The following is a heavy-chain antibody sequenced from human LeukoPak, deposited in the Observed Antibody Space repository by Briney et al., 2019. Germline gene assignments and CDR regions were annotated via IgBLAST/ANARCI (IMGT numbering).Heavy chain of an antibody. J-gene: IGHJ4*02. V-gene: IGHV5-51*01. D-gene: IGHD3-22*01. CDR2: IYPGDFDT. CDR3: ARHVSPGSSGYYAPFDY. CDR1: GYSFTSYW. Sequence: GESLKISCKGSGYSFTSYWIGWVRQMPGKGLEWMGIIYPGDFDTRYSPSFQGQVTISADKSISTAYLQWSSLKASDTAMYYCARHVSPGSSGYYAPFDYWGQGTLVTVSS.